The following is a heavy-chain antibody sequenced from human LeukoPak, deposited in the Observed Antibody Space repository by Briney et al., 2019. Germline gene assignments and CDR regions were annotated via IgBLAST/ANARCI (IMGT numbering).Heavy chain of an antibody. J-gene: IGHJ4*02. V-gene: IGHV3-53*05. CDR2: IYSGGST. D-gene: IGHD4-17*01. CDR1: GFTVSSNY. Sequence: GGSLRLSCAASGFTVSSNYMSWVRQAPGKGLEWVSVIYSGGSTYYADSVKGRFTISRDNSKNTLFLQMNSLRAEDTAVYYCAREHYGDFGFDYWGQGILVTVSS. CDR3: AREHYGDFGFDY.